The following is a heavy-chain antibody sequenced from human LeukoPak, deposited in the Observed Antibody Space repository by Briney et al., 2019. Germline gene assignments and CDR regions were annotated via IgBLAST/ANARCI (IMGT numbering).Heavy chain of an antibody. J-gene: IGHJ4*02. CDR2: ISGSGGST. V-gene: IGHV3-23*01. CDR3: AKDATAPPEYYFDY. CDR1: GFTFINYG. Sequence: PGGSLRLSCAASGFTFINYGMSWVRQAPGKGLEWVSAISGSGGSTYYADSVKGRFTISRDNSKNTLYLQMNSLRAEDTAVYYCAKDATAPPEYYFDYWGQGTLVTVSS. D-gene: IGHD6-13*01.